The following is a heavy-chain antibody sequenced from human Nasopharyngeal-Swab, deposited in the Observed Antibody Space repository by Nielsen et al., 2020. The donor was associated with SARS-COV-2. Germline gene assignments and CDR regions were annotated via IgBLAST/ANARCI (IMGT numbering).Heavy chain of an antibody. V-gene: IGHV3-23*03. CDR3: AKGVAARPYWFDP. Sequence: GESLKISCAASGFTFSSYAMSWVRQAPGKGLEWVSVIYSGGSSTYYADSVKGRFTISRDNSKNTLYLQMNSLRAEDTAVYYCAKGVAARPYWFDPWDQGTLVTVSS. CDR1: GFTFSSYA. J-gene: IGHJ5*02. D-gene: IGHD6-6*01. CDR2: IYSGGSST.